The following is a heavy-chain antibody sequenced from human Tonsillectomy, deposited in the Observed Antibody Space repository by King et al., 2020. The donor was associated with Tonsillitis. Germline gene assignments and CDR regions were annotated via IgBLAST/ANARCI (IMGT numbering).Heavy chain of an antibody. CDR2: IYYSGST. Sequence: QLQESGPGLVKPSETLSLTCTVSGGSISSSSYYWGWIRQPPGKGLERIGSIYYSGSTYYNPSLKSRVTISVDTSKNQFSLKLSSVTATDTAVYYCARHGGYSSSASDAFDIWGQGTMVTVSS. D-gene: IGHD6-13*01. CDR1: GGSISSSSYY. CDR3: ARHGGYSSSASDAFDI. J-gene: IGHJ3*02. V-gene: IGHV4-39*07.